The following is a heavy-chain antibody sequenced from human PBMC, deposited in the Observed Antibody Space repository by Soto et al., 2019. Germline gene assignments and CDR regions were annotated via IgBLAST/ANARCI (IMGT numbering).Heavy chain of an antibody. J-gene: IGHJ3*01. Sequence: QVQLVQSGAEVKKPGSSVKVSCKASGGTFSSYAISWVRQAPGQGLEWMGGIIAILGKANYAEKFQGRVTITADEPTSTAYMELSRLRSEYTALYYCARERCEAIIVGGTGTFDVWGQGTLVTVSS. CDR1: GGTFSSYA. D-gene: IGHD6-19*01. CDR3: ARERCEAIIVGGTGTFDV. CDR2: IIAILGKA. V-gene: IGHV1-69*01.